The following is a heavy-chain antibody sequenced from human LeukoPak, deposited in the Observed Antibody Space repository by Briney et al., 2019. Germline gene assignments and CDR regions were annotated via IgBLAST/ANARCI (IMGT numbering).Heavy chain of an antibody. J-gene: IGHJ4*02. D-gene: IGHD4-17*01. Sequence: HPGRSLRLSCAASGFTFSSYGMHWVRQAPGKGLEWVAVIWYDGSNKYYADSVKGRFTISRDNSKNTLYLQMNSLRAEDTALYHCARDWYGVYFDYWGQGTLVTVSS. V-gene: IGHV3-33*01. CDR2: IWYDGSNK. CDR1: GFTFSSYG. CDR3: ARDWYGVYFDY.